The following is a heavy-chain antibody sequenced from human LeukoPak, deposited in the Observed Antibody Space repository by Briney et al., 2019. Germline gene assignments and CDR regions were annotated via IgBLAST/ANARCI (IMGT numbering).Heavy chain of an antibody. CDR1: GYTFTSYY. D-gene: IGHD6-19*01. CDR2: INPGGGST. J-gene: IGHJ3*02. Sequence: ASVKVSCKASGYTFTSYYMHWVRQAPGQGREWMGIINPGGGSTSYAQKFQGSVTMTRDMSTSTVYMELSSLRSEDTAVYYCARDGSSGWYDSDAFDIWGQGTMVTVSS. V-gene: IGHV1-46*01. CDR3: ARDGSSGWYDSDAFDI.